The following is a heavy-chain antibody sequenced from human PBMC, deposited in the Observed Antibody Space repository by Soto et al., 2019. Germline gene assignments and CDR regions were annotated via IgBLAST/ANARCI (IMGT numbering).Heavy chain of an antibody. Sequence: QVQLVESGGGVVQPGRSLRLSCAASGFTFTDYALHWVRQAPGKGLEWVAVISYDGGKKYYADSVKGRFTISRDNSENTVDQQMNSLRVEDTAVYYCARDTYLDSSGPTYYYYYGIEVWGQGTTVTVSS. CDR2: ISYDGGKK. V-gene: IGHV3-30-3*01. CDR1: GFTFTDYA. D-gene: IGHD3-22*01. CDR3: ARDTYLDSSGPTYYYYYGIEV. J-gene: IGHJ6*02.